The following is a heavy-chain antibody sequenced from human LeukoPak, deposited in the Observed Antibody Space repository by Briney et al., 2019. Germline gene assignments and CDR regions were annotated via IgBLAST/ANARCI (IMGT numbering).Heavy chain of an antibody. D-gene: IGHD3-10*01. V-gene: IGHV3-74*01. CDR1: GFTFSSYW. J-gene: IGHJ6*04. CDR3: ARDQNYYGSGSYAPYYYYGMDV. CDR2: INSDGSST. Sequence: GGSLRLSCAASGFTFSSYWMHWARQAPGKGLVWVSRINSDGSSTSYADSVKGRFTISRDNAKNTLYLRMNSLRAEDTAVYYCARDQNYYGSGSYAPYYYYGMDVWGKGTTVTVSS.